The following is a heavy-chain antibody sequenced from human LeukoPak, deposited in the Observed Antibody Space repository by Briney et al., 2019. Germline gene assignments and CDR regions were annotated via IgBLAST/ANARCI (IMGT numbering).Heavy chain of an antibody. J-gene: IGHJ4*02. CDR2: IYTTGST. CDR1: GGSISSYY. D-gene: IGHD3-10*01. Sequence: PSETLSLTCTVSGGSISSYYWSWIRQPPGKGLEWIGRIYTTGSTNYNPSLKSRVTMSVDTSKNQFSLKLRSVTAADTAVYYCARDPDNPRYGSGSYYRYFDYWGQGILVTVSS. CDR3: ARDPDNPRYGSGSYYRYFDY. V-gene: IGHV4-4*07.